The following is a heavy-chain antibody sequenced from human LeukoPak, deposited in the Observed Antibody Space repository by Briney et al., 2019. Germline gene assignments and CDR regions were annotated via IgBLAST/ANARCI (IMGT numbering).Heavy chain of an antibody. CDR2: ITGGADST. CDR3: ALNYGANLRPPFDA. Sequence: ETLSLTCAVYGGSFSGYYWSWVRQTPGKGLEWVSAITGGADSTYYADSVKGRFTISRDNSRNTLFLEMSSLRAEDTAIYYCALNYGANLRPPFDAWGPGTLVTVSS. D-gene: IGHD4/OR15-4a*01. J-gene: IGHJ4*02. V-gene: IGHV3-23*01. CDR1: GGSFSGYY.